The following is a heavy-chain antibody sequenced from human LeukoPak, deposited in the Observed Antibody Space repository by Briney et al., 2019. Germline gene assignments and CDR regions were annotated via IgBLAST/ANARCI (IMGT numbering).Heavy chain of an antibody. J-gene: IGHJ4*02. CDR1: GFTLSNAW. CDR2: IKSKTNGGTT. D-gene: IGHD2-8*01. V-gene: IGHV3-15*01. Sequence: GGSIRLSCAASGFTLSNAWMSWVRQAPGKGREWVGRIKSKTNGGTTDYAAPVKGRFTISRDDSKNTLYLQMNRLKTEDTAVYYCTTDPLMVYAILGGGIFGLDYWGQETLVTVSS. CDR3: TTDPLMVYAILGGGIFGLDY.